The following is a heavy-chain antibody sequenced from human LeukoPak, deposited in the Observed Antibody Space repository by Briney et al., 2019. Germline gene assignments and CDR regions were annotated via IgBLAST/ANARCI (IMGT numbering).Heavy chain of an antibody. D-gene: IGHD1-14*01. CDR2: NYGSEST. V-gene: IGHV3-53*01. CDR3: ACRSGRYYYYHGMDV. Sequence: GGSLRLSCAASGLSVSGNYMSWVRQAPGKGLEWVSVNYGSESTYYADTVKGRFTISRDNSKNTLSLQMNSLRAEDTAVYYCACRSGRYYYYHGMDVWGQGTTVTVSS. J-gene: IGHJ6*02. CDR1: GLSVSGNY.